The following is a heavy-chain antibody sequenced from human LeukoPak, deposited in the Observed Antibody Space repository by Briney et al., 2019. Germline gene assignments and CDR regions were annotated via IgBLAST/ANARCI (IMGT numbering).Heavy chain of an antibody. CDR1: GFTFSSYS. CDR2: ISSSSSYI. D-gene: IGHD4-17*01. CDR3: ASPVTTPNDAFDI. Sequence: GGSLRLSCAASGFTFSSYSMSWVRQAPGKGLEWVSSISSSSSYIYYADSVKGRFTISRDNAKNSLYLQMNSLRAEDTAVYYCASPVTTPNDAFDIWGQGTMVTVSS. V-gene: IGHV3-21*01. J-gene: IGHJ3*02.